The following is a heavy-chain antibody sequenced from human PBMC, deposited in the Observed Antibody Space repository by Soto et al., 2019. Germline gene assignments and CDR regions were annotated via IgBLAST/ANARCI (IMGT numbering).Heavy chain of an antibody. CDR2: INDSGRT. V-gene: IGHV4-34*02. CDR1: GEALNSSY. J-gene: IGHJ4*02. Sequence: QVQLQQWGAGLLKPWETLSLTCAVYGEALNSSYWSWIRQFPGKGLEWIGEINDSGRTNYNPSLRGRVTISAVASSMQFSLRRNSVTAADTAVYYWARGQWSDRFLNGGLGTPLTVSS. D-gene: IGHD2-15*01. CDR3: ARGQWSDRFLN.